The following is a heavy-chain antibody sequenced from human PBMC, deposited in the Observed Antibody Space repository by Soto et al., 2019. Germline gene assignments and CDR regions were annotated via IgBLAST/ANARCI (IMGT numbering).Heavy chain of an antibody. CDR2: IKEDGSDM. Sequence: GGSLRLSCAASGFTFSSYWMSWVRQAPGKGLKWVANIKEDGSDMYYVDSVKGRFTISRDNAKNSLYLQMNSLRAEDTAVYYCATEVWVYYDFWSGYSDYWGQGTLVTVSS. V-gene: IGHV3-7*01. D-gene: IGHD3-3*01. CDR1: GFTFSSYW. CDR3: ATEVWVYYDFWSGYSDY. J-gene: IGHJ4*02.